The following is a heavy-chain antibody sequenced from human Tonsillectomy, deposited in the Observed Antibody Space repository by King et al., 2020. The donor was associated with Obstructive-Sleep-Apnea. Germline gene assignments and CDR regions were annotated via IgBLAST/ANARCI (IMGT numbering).Heavy chain of an antibody. Sequence: QLVQSGGGVVQPGRSLRLSCAASGFIFSSYAMHWVRQAPGKGLEWVAVISYDGSNKYCADSVKGRFTISRDNSKNTLYLQMNSLGAEDTAVCYCARGSGYAWGDYFDYWGQGTLVTVSS. D-gene: IGHD5-12*01. J-gene: IGHJ4*02. CDR2: ISYDGSNK. V-gene: IGHV3-30*04. CDR1: GFIFSSYA. CDR3: ARGSGYAWGDYFDY.